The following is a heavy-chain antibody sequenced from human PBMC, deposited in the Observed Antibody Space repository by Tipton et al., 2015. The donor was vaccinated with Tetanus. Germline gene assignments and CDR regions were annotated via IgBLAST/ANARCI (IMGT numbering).Heavy chain of an antibody. Sequence: TLSLTCTVSRGSINSGTFYWDWIRQPPGKGLEWIGNIYYNGNMLENPSLKGRVTLSLDKSKNQSSLNLTSVTAADTAVYYCARTADNWFDPWGQGILVTVSS. CDR1: RGSINSGTFY. CDR3: ARTADNWFDP. D-gene: IGHD2-21*02. V-gene: IGHV4-39*01. CDR2: IYYNGNM. J-gene: IGHJ5*02.